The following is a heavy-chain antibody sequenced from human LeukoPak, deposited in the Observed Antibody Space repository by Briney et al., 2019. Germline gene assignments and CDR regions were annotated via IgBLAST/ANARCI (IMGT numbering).Heavy chain of an antibody. CDR3: ARAGYCSSTSCYASYYYYGMDV. CDR1: GYTFTSYA. Sequence: ASVKVSCKASGYTFTSYAMHWVRQAPGQRLEWMGWINAGNGNTKYSQKFQGRVTITRDTSASTAYMELSSLRSEDTAVYYCARAGYCSSTSCYASYYYYGMDVWGQGTTVTVSS. D-gene: IGHD2-2*01. CDR2: INAGNGNT. J-gene: IGHJ6*02. V-gene: IGHV1-3*01.